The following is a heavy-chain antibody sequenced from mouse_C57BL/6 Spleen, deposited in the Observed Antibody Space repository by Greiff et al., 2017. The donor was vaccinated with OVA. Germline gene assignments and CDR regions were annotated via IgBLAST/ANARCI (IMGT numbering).Heavy chain of an antibody. CDR1: GFTFSDYY. J-gene: IGHJ4*01. CDR2: ISNGGGST. D-gene: IGHD1-1*01. V-gene: IGHV5-12*01. Sequence: DVQLVESGGGLVQPGGSLKLSCAASGFTFSDYYMYWVRQTPEKRLEWVAYISNGGGSTYYPDTVKGRFTISRDNAKNTLYLQMSRLKSEDTAMYYCARHAGSSYDYAMDYWGQGTSVTVSS. CDR3: ARHAGSSYDYAMDY.